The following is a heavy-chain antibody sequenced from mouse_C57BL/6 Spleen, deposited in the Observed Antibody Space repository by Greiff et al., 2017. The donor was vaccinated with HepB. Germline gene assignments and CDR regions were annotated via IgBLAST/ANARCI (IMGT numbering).Heavy chain of an antibody. J-gene: IGHJ4*01. CDR2: INPNYGTT. CDR3: ARGDGNYEASAMDY. V-gene: IGHV1-39*01. Sequence: EVKLMESGPELVKPGASVKISCKASGYSFTDYNMNWVKQSNGKSLEWIGVINPNYGTTSYNQKFKGKATLTVDQSSSTAYMQLNSLTSEDSAVYYCARGDGNYEASAMDYWGQGTSVTVSS. CDR1: GYSFTDYN. D-gene: IGHD2-1*01.